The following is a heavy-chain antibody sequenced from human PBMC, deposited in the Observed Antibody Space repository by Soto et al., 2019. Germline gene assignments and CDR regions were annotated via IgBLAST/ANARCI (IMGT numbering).Heavy chain of an antibody. CDR3: GLIDSSGDQYFDY. CDR1: GFIFSNNY. D-gene: IGHD6-19*01. J-gene: IGHJ4*02. V-gene: IGHV3-15*07. CDR2: IKSETDGGTA. Sequence: EVQLVESGGGLVKPGGSLRVSCAASGFIFSNNYMNWVRQAPGKGLEWVGRIKSETDGGTADYAAPVKGRFTISRDDSKNTLFLQMNSLRTEDTAIYYCGLIDSSGDQYFDYWGQGTLVTVSS.